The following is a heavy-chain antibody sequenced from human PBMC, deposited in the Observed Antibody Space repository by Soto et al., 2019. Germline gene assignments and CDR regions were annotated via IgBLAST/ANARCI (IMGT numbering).Heavy chain of an antibody. J-gene: IGHJ4*02. CDR3: ARVAVAGTRVDY. D-gene: IGHD6-19*01. Sequence: TLSLTCTVSGGSISSGDYYLSWIRQPPGKGLEWIGYIYHSGSTNYNPSLKSRVTISVDKSKNQFSLKLSSVTAADTAVYYCARVAVAGTRVDYWGQGTLVTVSS. V-gene: IGHV4-30-4*01. CDR2: IYHSGST. CDR1: GGSISSGDYY.